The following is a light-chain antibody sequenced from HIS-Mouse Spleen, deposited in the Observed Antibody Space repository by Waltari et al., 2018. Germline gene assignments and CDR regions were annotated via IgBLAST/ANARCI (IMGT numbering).Light chain of an antibody. CDR3: QQRSNWPPLT. CDR2: DAS. V-gene: IGKV3-11*01. CDR1: QSVSSY. J-gene: IGKJ4*01. Sequence: EIVLTQSPATLSLSPGERATLSCRASQSVSSYLAWYQQKPGQAPRLLIHDASNRATGIPARFSGSGSGTDFTLTISGLEPEDFAVYYCQQRSNWPPLTFGGGTKVEIK.